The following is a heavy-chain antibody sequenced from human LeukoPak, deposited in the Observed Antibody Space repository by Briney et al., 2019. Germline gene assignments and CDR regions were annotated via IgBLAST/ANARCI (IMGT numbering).Heavy chain of an antibody. D-gene: IGHD3-22*01. CDR3: AKDYDYYDSSGYPGDV. J-gene: IGHJ6*04. CDR2: ISYDGSNK. CDR1: GFTFSSYG. V-gene: IGHV3-30*18. Sequence: GGSLRLSCAASGFTFSSYGMHWVRQAPGKGLEWVAVISYDGSNKYYADSVKGRFTISRDNSKNTLYLQMNSLRAEDTAVYYCAKDYDYYDSSGYPGDVWGKGTTVTVSS.